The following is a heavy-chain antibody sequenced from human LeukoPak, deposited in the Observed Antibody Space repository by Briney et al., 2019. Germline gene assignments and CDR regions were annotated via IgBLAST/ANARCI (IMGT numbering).Heavy chain of an antibody. CDR3: TTDSWANYYDSSGYEDY. J-gene: IGHJ4*02. D-gene: IGHD3-22*01. Sequence: GGSLRLSCAASGFTFSNAWMSWVRQAPGKGLEWVGRIKSKTDGGTTDYAAPVNGRFTISRDDSKNTLYLQMNSLKTEDTAVHYCTTDSWANYYDSSGYEDYWGQGTLVTVSS. CDR1: GFTFSNAW. CDR2: IKSKTDGGTT. V-gene: IGHV3-15*01.